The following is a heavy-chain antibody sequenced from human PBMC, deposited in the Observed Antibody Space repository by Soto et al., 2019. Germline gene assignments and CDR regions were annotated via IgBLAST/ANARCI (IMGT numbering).Heavy chain of an antibody. J-gene: IGHJ3*02. CDR1: GFTFSDFY. Sequence: GSLRLSCAASGFTFSDFYMTWIRQAPGKGLEWVSYISNSGGFTNYADSVKGRFTISRDNSKNMLYLQMSSLRAEDTAVYYCVKALSARYNSAKAFDIWGQGTMVTVSS. CDR3: VKALSARYNSAKAFDI. V-gene: IGHV3-11*06. D-gene: IGHD2-2*02. CDR2: ISNSGGFT.